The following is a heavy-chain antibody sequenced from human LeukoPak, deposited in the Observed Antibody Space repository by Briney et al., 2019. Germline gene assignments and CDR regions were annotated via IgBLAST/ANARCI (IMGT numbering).Heavy chain of an antibody. CDR2: IYYSGST. Sequence: SETPSLTCTVSGGSISSSSDYWGWIRQPPGKGLEWIGSIYYSGSTYYNPSLKSRATISVDTSKNQFSLKLSSVTAADTAVYYCAGSSGWYVVTATNDYWGQGTLVTVSS. D-gene: IGHD6-19*01. CDR1: GGSISSSSDY. CDR3: AGSSGWYVVTATNDY. J-gene: IGHJ4*02. V-gene: IGHV4-39*05.